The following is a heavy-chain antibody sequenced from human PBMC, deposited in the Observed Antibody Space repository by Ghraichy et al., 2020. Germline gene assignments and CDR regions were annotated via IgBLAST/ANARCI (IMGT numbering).Heavy chain of an antibody. CDR2: IYYSGST. V-gene: IGHV4-39*01. Sequence: SETLSLTCTVSGGSISSSSYYWGWIRQPPGKGLEWIGSIYYSGSTYYNPSLKSRVTISVDTSKNQFSLKLSSVTAADTAVYYCARHYNLHSEIYYYYYYGMDVWGQGTTVTVSS. J-gene: IGHJ6*02. CDR1: GGSISSSSYY. D-gene: IGHD1-14*01. CDR3: ARHYNLHSEIYYYYYYGMDV.